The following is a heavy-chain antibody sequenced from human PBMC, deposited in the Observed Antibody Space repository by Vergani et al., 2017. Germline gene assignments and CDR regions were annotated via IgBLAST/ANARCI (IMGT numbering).Heavy chain of an antibody. Sequence: QVHLVESGGGVVQPGRSLRLSCVVSGFTSSYYGMHWVRQAPGKGLEWVAVISYDGTQKYYADSVKGRVTISRDNSKSTLYLQMNSLRTEDTAVYYCATKRCGTPGCQIGYFREWGQGTLVTVSS. J-gene: IGHJ1*01. CDR3: ATKRCGTPGCQIGYFRE. CDR1: GFTSSYYG. V-gene: IGHV3-30*03. D-gene: IGHD1-1*01. CDR2: ISYDGTQK.